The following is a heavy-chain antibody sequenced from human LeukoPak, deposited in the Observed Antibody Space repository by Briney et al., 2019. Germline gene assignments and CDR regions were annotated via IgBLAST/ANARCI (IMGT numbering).Heavy chain of an antibody. CDR2: INGAGDST. D-gene: IGHD3-16*01. CDR3: AKVSVCYGCYLAY. V-gene: IGHV3-23*01. Sequence: PGRSLRLSCAASGFTFSDYTVYWVRLAPGKGLEWVSTINGAGDSTYYAETVKGRFTISRDNSKNTLYLQMHSLRAEDTAIYYCAKVSVCYGCYLAYWGQGTLVTVS. CDR1: GFTFSDYT. J-gene: IGHJ4*02.